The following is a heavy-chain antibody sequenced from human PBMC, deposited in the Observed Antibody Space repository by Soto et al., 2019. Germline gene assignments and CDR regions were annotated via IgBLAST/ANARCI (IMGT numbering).Heavy chain of an antibody. CDR2: IYYSGST. J-gene: IGHJ5*02. CDR1: GGSISSGGYY. V-gene: IGHV4-31*03. Sequence: SETLSLTCTVSGGSISSGGYYWSWFRQHPGKGLEWIGYIYYSGSTYYNPSLKSRVTISVDTSKNQFSLKLSSVTAADTAVYYCARVIGDWFDPWGQGTQVTVSS. CDR3: ARVIGDWFDP.